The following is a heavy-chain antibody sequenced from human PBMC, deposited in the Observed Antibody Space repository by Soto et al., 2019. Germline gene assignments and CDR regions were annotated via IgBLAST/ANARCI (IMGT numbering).Heavy chain of an antibody. CDR3: AREPRYCSGGSCSIMGDAFDI. V-gene: IGHV3-66*01. CDR1: GFTVTDIY. J-gene: IGHJ3*02. CDR2: IYKDFT. Sequence: EVQLVESGGGLVQPGGSLRLSCVASGFTVTDIYMNWVRQAPGKGLEWVSVIYKDFTDYADFVRGRFSVSTDTSKNALDLQLDNLRAEDTAVYYCAREPRYCSGGSCSIMGDAFDIWGQGAMVTVSS. D-gene: IGHD2-15*01.